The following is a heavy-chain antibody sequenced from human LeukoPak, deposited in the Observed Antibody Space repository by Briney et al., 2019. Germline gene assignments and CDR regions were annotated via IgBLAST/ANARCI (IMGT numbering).Heavy chain of an antibody. CDR1: GFIFTNYA. CDR3: AKEYTGTFSPFPSYFDN. CDR2: ISTSGSPT. D-gene: IGHD1-26*01. Sequence: GGSLRLSCAASGFIFTNYAMSWVRQAPGKGLEWVSIISTSGSPTYYADSVKGRFTISRDNSKNTLYLQMNSLRAEDTAIYYCAKEYTGTFSPFPSYFDNWGQGTLVTVSS. J-gene: IGHJ4*02. V-gene: IGHV3-23*01.